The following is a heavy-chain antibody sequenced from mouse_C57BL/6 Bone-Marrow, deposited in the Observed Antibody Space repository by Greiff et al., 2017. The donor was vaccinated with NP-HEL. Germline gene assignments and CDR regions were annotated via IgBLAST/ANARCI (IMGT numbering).Heavy chain of an antibody. D-gene: IGHD2-4*01. CDR1: GYTFTSYG. CDR3: ARRTIYYDYAGFAY. J-gene: IGHJ3*01. V-gene: IGHV1-81*01. Sequence: QVQLKQSGAELARPGASVKLSCKASGYTFTSYGISWVKQRTGQGLEWIGEIYPRSGNTYYNEKFKGKATLTADKSSSTAYMELRSLTSEDSAVYFCARRTIYYDYAGFAYWGQGTLVTVSA. CDR2: IYPRSGNT.